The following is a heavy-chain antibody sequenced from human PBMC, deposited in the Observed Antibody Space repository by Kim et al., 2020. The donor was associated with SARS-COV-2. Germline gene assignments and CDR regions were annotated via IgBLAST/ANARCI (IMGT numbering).Heavy chain of an antibody. V-gene: IGHV3-30*07. CDR3: ATGLYTGTPGNDAFNI. D-gene: IGHD1-1*01. J-gene: IGHJ3*02. Sequence: VKGRFTISRDDSKNTLYLQVNSLRAEDTAIYYCATGLYTGTPGNDAFNIWGHGTMVTVSS.